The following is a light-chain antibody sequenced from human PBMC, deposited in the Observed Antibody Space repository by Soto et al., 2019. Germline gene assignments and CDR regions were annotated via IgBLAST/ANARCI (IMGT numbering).Light chain of an antibody. V-gene: IGLV2-8*01. CDR3: KSYAGSNTYV. J-gene: IGLJ1*01. Sequence: HSVLTQPASVSGSPGHSITISCSGTSSDVGAYNFVSWYQVHPGRAPKLIISEVTVRPSGVPDRFSGSKSGNTASLTVSGLQAADEADYFCKSYAGSNTYVFGSGTKV. CDR2: EVT. CDR1: SSDVGAYNF.